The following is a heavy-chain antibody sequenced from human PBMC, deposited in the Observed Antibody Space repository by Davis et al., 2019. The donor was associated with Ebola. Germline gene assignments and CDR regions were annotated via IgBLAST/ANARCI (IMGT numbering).Heavy chain of an antibody. D-gene: IGHD1-7*01. CDR3: AKNRIVNWDYDACDI. CDR1: GFIFNNYA. J-gene: IGHJ3*02. V-gene: IGHV3-23*01. Sequence: GESLKIPCAASGFIFNNYAMSWVRQAPGKGLEWVAKITHHGVNMDSADSVKGRFTISRDNSKNTVYLQLNSLRAEDTAVYYCAKNRIVNWDYDACDIWGRGTVVTVSS. CDR2: ITHHGVNM.